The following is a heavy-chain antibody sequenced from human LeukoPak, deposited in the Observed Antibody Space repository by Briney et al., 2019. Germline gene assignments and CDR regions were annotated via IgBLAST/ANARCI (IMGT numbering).Heavy chain of an antibody. Sequence: GGSLRLSCAASGFTFSTYSMTWVRQGPGKGLEWVSSIYNSGAKTFYADSVKGRFTISRDNSKNTLYLQMNSLRVEDTAVYYCAKDVAPDSGWDLDYWGQGTLVTVPS. J-gene: IGHJ4*02. CDR2: IYNSGAKT. D-gene: IGHD6-19*01. CDR3: AKDVAPDSGWDLDY. V-gene: IGHV3-23*01. CDR1: GFTFSTYS.